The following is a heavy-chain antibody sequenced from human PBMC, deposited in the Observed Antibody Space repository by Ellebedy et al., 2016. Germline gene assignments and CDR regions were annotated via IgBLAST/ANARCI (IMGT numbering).Heavy chain of an antibody. D-gene: IGHD6-25*01. CDR1: GFTVGNNY. CDR3: APRAIAAPK. Sequence: GESLKISXAASGFTVGNNYMRWVRQAPGKGLEWVSLIYSGGDTSYADSVKGRFTISRDSSRNTLYLQMNSLRAEDTAVYYCAPRAIAAPKWGQGTLVTVSS. J-gene: IGHJ4*02. CDR2: IYSGGDT. V-gene: IGHV3-53*01.